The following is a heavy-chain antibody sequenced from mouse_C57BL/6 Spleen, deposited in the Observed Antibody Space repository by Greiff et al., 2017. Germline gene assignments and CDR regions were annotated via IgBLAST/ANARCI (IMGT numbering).Heavy chain of an antibody. CDR1: GYTFTSYW. D-gene: IGHD1-1*01. CDR2: IDPSDSYT. V-gene: IGHV1-59*01. Sequence: QVQLQQSGAELVRPGTSVKLSCKASGYTFTSYWMHWVKQRPGQGLEWIGVIDPSDSYTNYNQKFKGKATLTVDTSSSTAYMQLSSLTSEDSAVYYCARSGITTVVQYYFDYWGQGTTLTVSS. CDR3: ARSGITTVVQYYFDY. J-gene: IGHJ2*01.